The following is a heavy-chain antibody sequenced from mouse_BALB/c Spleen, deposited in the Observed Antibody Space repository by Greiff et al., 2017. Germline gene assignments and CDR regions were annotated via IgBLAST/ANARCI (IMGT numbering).Heavy chain of an antibody. D-gene: IGHD2-4*01. J-gene: IGHJ4*01. CDR1: GYTFTEYT. CDR2: INPNNGGT. V-gene: IGHV1-18*01. Sequence: EVHLVESGPELVKPGASVKISCKTSGYTFTEYTMHWVKQSHGKSLEWIGGINPNNGGTSYNQKFKGKATLTVDKSSSTAYMELRSLTSEDSAVYYCARHYDYDGYAMDYWGQGTSVTVSS. CDR3: ARHYDYDGYAMDY.